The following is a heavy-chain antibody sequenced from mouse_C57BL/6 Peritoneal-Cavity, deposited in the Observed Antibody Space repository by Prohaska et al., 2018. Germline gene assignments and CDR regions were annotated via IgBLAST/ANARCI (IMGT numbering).Heavy chain of an antibody. Sequence: QVQLQQPGTELVKPGASVKLSCKASGYTFTSYWMHWVKQRPGQGLEWIGNINPSNGGTNYNEKVKSKATLTVDKSSSTAYMQLSSLTSEDSAVYYCAREGYGSSPYWYFDVWGTGTTVTVSS. D-gene: IGHD1-1*01. CDR2: INPSNGGT. CDR3: AREGYGSSPYWYFDV. CDR1: GYTFTSYW. J-gene: IGHJ1*03. V-gene: IGHV1-53*01.